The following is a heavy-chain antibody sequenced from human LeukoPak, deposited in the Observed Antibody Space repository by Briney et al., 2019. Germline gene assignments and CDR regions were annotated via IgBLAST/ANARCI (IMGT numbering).Heavy chain of an antibody. V-gene: IGHV4-59*01. CDR3: ARDRAYYSNLKFSDAFDI. CDR1: GGSISSYY. Sequence: PSETLSLTCTVSGGSISSYYWSWIRQPPGKGLEWIGYTYYSGSTNYNPSLKSRVTISVDTSKNQFSLKLSSVTAADTAVYYCARDRAYYSNLKFSDAFDIWGQGTMVTVSS. D-gene: IGHD4-11*01. J-gene: IGHJ3*02. CDR2: TYYSGST.